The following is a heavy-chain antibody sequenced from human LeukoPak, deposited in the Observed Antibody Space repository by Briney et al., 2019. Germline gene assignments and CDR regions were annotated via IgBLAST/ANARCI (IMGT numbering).Heavy chain of an antibody. Sequence: PGGSLRLSCVASGFIFSSYAMHWVRQAPGKGLEWVALISYDGTNKYYADSVRGRFTISRDDSKNTLYLQMNSLRADDTAVYYCARSFGGSYAYFDYWGQGTLVTVSS. CDR3: ARSFGGSYAYFDY. CDR1: GFIFSSYA. V-gene: IGHV3-30-3*01. J-gene: IGHJ4*02. D-gene: IGHD1-26*01. CDR2: ISYDGTNK.